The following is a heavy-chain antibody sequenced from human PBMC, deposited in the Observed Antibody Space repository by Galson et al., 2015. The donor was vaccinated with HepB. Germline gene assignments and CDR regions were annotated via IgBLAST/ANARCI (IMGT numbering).Heavy chain of an antibody. D-gene: IGHD2-8*01. J-gene: IGHJ4*02. CDR3: VHEFCTNGVCDNFNY. CDR1: GFTFRNYG. V-gene: IGHV3-30*03. CDR2: ITNDGRAQ. Sequence: SLRLSCATSGFTFRNYGMQWVRQAPGKGLEWVAVITNDGRAQFYADSVKGRFAISRDNSKNTLDLQMRSLRPKDTALYYCVHEFCTNGVCDNFNYWGQGTLVTVSS.